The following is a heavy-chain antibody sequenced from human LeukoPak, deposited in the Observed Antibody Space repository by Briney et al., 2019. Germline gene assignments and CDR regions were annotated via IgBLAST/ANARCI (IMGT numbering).Heavy chain of an antibody. J-gene: IGHJ4*02. V-gene: IGHV4-59*01. Sequence: SQTLSLTCTVSGGAISVYYWGWIRQRPGRGLEWSGDIYYGGSTNYNPSLKSRVTISVDTSKNQFSLKLSSVTAADTAVYYWAREGLGIVDYWGQGTLVTVSS. CDR1: GGAISVYY. CDR3: AREGLGIVDY. CDR2: IYYGGST. D-gene: IGHD7-27*01.